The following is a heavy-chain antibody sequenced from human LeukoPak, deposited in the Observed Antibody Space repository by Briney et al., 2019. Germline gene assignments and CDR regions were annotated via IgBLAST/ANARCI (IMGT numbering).Heavy chain of an antibody. Sequence: GGSLRLSCAASGFTFSNAWMSWVRQAPGKGLQWVSGINWNGGSTGYADSVKGRFTISRDNAKNSLYLQMNSLRAEDTALYYCARGVGELEMATIGGCFDIWGQGTMVTVSS. CDR2: INWNGGST. D-gene: IGHD5-24*01. CDR3: ARGVGELEMATIGGCFDI. V-gene: IGHV3-20*04. J-gene: IGHJ3*02. CDR1: GFTFSNAW.